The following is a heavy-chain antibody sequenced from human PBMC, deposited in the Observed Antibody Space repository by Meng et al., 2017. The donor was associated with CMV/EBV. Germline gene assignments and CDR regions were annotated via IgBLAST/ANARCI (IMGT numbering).Heavy chain of an antibody. CDR3: ARDLPHCSSTSCQYYFDY. CDR1: GFTFSSYS. CDR2: ISSSSSYI. Sequence: GGSLRLSCAASGFTFSSYSMNWVRQAPGKGLEWVSSISSSSSYIYYADSVKGRFTISRDNAKNSLYLQMNSLRAEDTAVYYCARDLPHCSSTSCQYYFDYWGQGTLVTVSS. D-gene: IGHD2-2*01. V-gene: IGHV3-21*01. J-gene: IGHJ4*02.